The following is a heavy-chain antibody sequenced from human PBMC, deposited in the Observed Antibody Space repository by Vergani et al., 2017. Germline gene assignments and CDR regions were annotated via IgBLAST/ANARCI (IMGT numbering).Heavy chain of an antibody. CDR3: ARQSGIVYDIFSGTQYFFDF. V-gene: IGHV4-38-2*01. D-gene: IGHD3-9*01. J-gene: IGHJ4*02. CDR2: IYRTGRT. CDR1: GFSIDNGYY. Sequence: QVQLQESGPGLVKPSETLSLTCAVSGFSIDNGYYWDWIRQPPGKGLEWIGSIYRTGRTQFNPSLKSRVPISVDTSNNHFSLRLNSLTAADTTVYYCARQSGIVYDIFSGTQYFFDFWGQGTLVTVSS.